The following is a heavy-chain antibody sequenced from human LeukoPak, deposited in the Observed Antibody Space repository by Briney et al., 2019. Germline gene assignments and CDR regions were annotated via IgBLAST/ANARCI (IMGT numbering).Heavy chain of an antibody. CDR2: ISYDGSNE. CDR3: ATSRYSSSWYALGLMGY. J-gene: IGHJ4*02. Sequence: GRSLRLSCAASGFTFSSYAMHWVRQAPGKGLEWVAVISYDGSNEYYRDSVKGRFTISRDNSKNTLYLQMNSLRAEDTAVYYCATSRYSSSWYALGLMGYWGQGTLVTVSS. D-gene: IGHD6-13*01. CDR1: GFTFSSYA. V-gene: IGHV3-30-3*01.